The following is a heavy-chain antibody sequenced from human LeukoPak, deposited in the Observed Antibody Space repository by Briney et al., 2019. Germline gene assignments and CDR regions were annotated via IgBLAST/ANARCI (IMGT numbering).Heavy chain of an antibody. CDR3: ARHPAASYYDLWSGYPNYYYMDV. V-gene: IGHV4-38-2*01. J-gene: IGHJ6*03. CDR1: GYSISSGYY. CDR2: IYHSGST. Sequence: SETLSLTCAVSGYSISSGYYWGWIRQPPGKGLEWIVSIYHSGSTYYNPSLKSRVTISVDTSKNQFSLKLSSVTAADTAVYYCARHPAASYYDLWSGYPNYYYMDVWGKGTTVTVSS. D-gene: IGHD3-3*01.